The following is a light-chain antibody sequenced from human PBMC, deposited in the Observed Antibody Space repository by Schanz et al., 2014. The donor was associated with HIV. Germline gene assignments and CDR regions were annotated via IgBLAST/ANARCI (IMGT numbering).Light chain of an antibody. Sequence: ERAXXXCKSXXSVLYXXXXXXYLAWYQQKPGQPPKLLIYWTSIRESGVPDRFSGSGSXXXXTLTISSLQXXXXXXXXCQQYYSTPPVTFGGGTKVEIK. CDR1: XSVLYXXXXXXY. V-gene: IGKV4-1*01. CDR3: QQYYSTPPVT. J-gene: IGKJ4*01. CDR2: WTS.